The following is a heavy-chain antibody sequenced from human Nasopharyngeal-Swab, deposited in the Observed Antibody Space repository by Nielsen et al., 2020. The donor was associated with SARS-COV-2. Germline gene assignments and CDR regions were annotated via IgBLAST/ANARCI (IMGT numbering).Heavy chain of an antibody. Sequence: GGSLRLSCAASGFTFSIYSMNWVRQAPGKGLEWVSSISSSNNYIYYGDSVKGRFTISRDNAKNSLYLQMNSLRAEDTAVYYCARPVCYYGWFDPWGQGTLVTVSS. CDR2: ISSSNNYI. J-gene: IGHJ5*02. D-gene: IGHD3-10*01. V-gene: IGHV3-21*01. CDR3: ARPVCYYGWFDP. CDR1: GFTFSIYS.